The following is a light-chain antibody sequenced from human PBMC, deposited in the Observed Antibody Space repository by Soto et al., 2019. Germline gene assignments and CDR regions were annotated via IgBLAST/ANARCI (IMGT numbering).Light chain of an antibody. V-gene: IGLV1-40*01. CDR3: QSYDSSLSAL. Sequence: QSVLTQPPSVSGAPGQRVTISCTGSSSNIGAGYDVHWYQQLPGTAPKLLIYGNSNRPSGVPDRFSGSESGTSASLAITGFQAEDEADYYCQSYDSSLSALFGGGTKLTVL. CDR2: GNS. J-gene: IGLJ3*02. CDR1: SSNIGAGYD.